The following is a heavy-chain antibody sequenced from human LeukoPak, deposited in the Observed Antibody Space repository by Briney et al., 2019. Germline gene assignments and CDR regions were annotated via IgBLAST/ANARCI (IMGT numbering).Heavy chain of an antibody. Sequence: ASVKVSCKASGYTFTSYYMHWVRQAPGQGLEWMGIINPSGGSTSYAQKFQGRDTMTRDTSTSTVYMKLSSLRSEDTAVYYCARDKDSCGWSVYNWFDPWGQGTLVAVSS. CDR2: INPSGGST. J-gene: IGHJ5*02. CDR3: ARDKDSCGWSVYNWFDP. V-gene: IGHV1-46*01. D-gene: IGHD6-19*01. CDR1: GYTFTSYY.